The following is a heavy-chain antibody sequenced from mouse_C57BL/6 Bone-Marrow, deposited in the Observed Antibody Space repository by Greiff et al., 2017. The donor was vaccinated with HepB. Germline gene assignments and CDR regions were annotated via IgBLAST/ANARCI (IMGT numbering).Heavy chain of an antibody. CDR2: IWGVGST. J-gene: IGHJ4*01. CDR1: GFSLTSYG. Sequence: VQRVESGPGLVAPSQSLSITCTVSGFSLTSYGVDWVRQSPGKGLEWLGVIWGVGSTNYNSALKSRLSISKDNSKSQVFLKMNSLQTDDTAMYYCASITTVSPYYYAMDYWGQGTSVTVSS. D-gene: IGHD1-1*01. V-gene: IGHV2-6*01. CDR3: ASITTVSPYYYAMDY.